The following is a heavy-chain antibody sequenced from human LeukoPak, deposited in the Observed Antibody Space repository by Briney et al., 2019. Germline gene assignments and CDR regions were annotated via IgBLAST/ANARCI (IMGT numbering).Heavy chain of an antibody. J-gene: IGHJ4*02. CDR3: AREIYDSSGYTTFDY. CDR2: ISAYNGNT. CDR1: GYTFTSYG. D-gene: IGHD3-22*01. V-gene: IGHV1-18*01. Sequence: ASVKVSCKASGYTFTSYGISWVRQAPGQGLEWMGWISAYNGNTNYAQKLQGRVTMTTDTSTSTAYMELRNLRSDDTAVYYCAREIYDSSGYTTFDYWGQGTLVTVSS.